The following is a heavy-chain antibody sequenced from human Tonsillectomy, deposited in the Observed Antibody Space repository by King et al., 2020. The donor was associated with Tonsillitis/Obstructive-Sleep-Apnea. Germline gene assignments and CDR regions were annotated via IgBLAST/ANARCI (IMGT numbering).Heavy chain of an antibody. CDR3: AKDENWYFDL. Sequence: VQLVESGGGLVQPGGSLRLSCAASGFTFSSYDMSWVRQAPGKGLEWVSGISVNGGSTYYADSVKGRFTISRDHSKNTLYLQMNSQRAEDTAVSYCAKDENWYFDLWGRGTLVTVSS. CDR1: GFTFSSYD. CDR2: ISVNGGST. V-gene: IGHV3-23*04. J-gene: IGHJ2*01.